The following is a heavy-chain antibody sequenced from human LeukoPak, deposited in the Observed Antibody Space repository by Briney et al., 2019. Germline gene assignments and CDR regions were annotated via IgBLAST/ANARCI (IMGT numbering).Heavy chain of an antibody. CDR2: IYTSGST. J-gene: IGHJ3*02. CDR1: GGSISSYY. Sequence: KSSETLSLACTVSGGSISSYYWSWIRQPAGKGLEGIWRIYTSGSTNYNPSLKSRVTMSVDTSKNQFSLKLSSVTAADTAVYYCARTIVVVPAANDAFDIWGQGTMVTVSS. CDR3: ARTIVVVPAANDAFDI. D-gene: IGHD2-2*01. V-gene: IGHV4-4*07.